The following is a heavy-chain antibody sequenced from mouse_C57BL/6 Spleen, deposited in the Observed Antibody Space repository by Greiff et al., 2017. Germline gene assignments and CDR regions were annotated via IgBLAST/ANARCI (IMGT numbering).Heavy chain of an antibody. D-gene: IGHD2-1*01. CDR3: ARRGGYGSYLAWFAY. CDR1: GYTFTDYN. V-gene: IGHV1-18*01. J-gene: IGHJ3*01. Sequence: DVKLVESGPELVKPGASVKIPCKASGYTFTDYNMDWVKQSHGKSLEWIGDINPNNGGTIYNQKFKGKATLTVDKSSSTAYMELRSLTSEDTAVYYCARRGGYGSYLAWFAYWGQGTLVTVSA. CDR2: INPNNGGT.